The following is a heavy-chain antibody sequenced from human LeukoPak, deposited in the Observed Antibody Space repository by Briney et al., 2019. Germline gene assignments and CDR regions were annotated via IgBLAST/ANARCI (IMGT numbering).Heavy chain of an antibody. J-gene: IGHJ5*02. CDR1: GDSVSSHSAI. CDR3: ARVERYSSSSVDP. CDR2: TYYRSKWYN. Sequence: SQTLSLTCAMSGDSVSSHSAIWHWIRQSPSRGLEWLGRTYYRSKWYNDYAVSVKSRITIKPDTSKNQFSLKLSSVTAADTAVYYCARVERYSSSSVDPWGQGTLVTVSS. V-gene: IGHV6-1*01. D-gene: IGHD6-6*01.